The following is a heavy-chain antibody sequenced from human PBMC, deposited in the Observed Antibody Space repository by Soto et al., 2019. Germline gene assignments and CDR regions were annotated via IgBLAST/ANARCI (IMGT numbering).Heavy chain of an antibody. J-gene: IGHJ4*02. CDR3: ARVSWNYDSSGYLDY. CDR2: ISAYTGNT. CDR1: GYTFTSYG. V-gene: IGHV1-18*04. D-gene: IGHD3-22*01. Sequence: QVQLVQSGAEVKKPGASVKVSCKASGYTFTSYGISWVRQAPGQGLEWMGWISAYTGNTNYAQKLQGRVTMTTDTSTSTAYMELRSLRSDDTAVYYCARVSWNYDSSGYLDYWGQGTLVTVSS.